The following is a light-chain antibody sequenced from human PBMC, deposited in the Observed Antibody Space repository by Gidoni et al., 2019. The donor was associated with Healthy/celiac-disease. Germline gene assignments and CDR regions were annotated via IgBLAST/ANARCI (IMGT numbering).Light chain of an antibody. CDR1: QSIGCS. V-gene: IGKV6-21*01. CDR3: HHSSSLPLT. Sequence: EIVLTQSPDFQSVTPQEKVTITCRASQSIGCSLHWYQQKPDRSPKLLYMYASRAFAGVPTRCSGSGAGNDFTITINGLEADVAASYCFHHSSSLPLTFGGGTKVEIK. J-gene: IGKJ4*01. CDR2: YAS.